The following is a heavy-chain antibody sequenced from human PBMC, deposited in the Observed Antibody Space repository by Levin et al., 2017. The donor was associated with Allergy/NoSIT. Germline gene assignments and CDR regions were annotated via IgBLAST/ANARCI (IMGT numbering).Heavy chain of an antibody. CDR2: TRNKANSYTT. V-gene: IGHV3-72*01. J-gene: IGHJ3*02. CDR1: GFTFSDHY. CDR3: ASAPYYYDSSGYYSDAFDI. D-gene: IGHD3-22*01. Sequence: GGSLRLSCAASGFTFSDHYMDWVRQAPGKGLEWVGRTRNKANSYTTEYAASVKGRFTISRDDSKNSLYLQMNSLKTEDTAVYYCASAPYYYDSSGYYSDAFDIWGQGTMVTVSS.